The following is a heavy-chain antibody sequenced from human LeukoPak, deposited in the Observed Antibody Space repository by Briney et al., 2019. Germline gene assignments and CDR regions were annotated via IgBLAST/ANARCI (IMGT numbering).Heavy chain of an antibody. CDR3: AKKWSGDYDSSGVNDAFDI. D-gene: IGHD3-22*01. J-gene: IGHJ3*02. Sequence: PGGSLRLSCAASGFTFSSYGMHWVRQAPGKGLEWVSFIRYDGSNTFYADSVQGRFTISRDNSKNTLYLQMNRLRPEDTAVYYCAKKWSGDYDSSGVNDAFDIWGQGTMVTVSS. CDR2: IRYDGSNT. CDR1: GFTFSSYG. V-gene: IGHV3-30*02.